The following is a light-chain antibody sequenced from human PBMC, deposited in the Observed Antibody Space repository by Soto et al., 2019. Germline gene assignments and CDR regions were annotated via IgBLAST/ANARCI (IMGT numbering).Light chain of an antibody. V-gene: IGLV3-1*01. CDR2: QDS. Sequence: SYVLTQPPSVSVSPGQTASITCSGDKLGDKYACWYQQKPGQSPVLVIYQDSKRPSGIPERFSGSNSGNTVTLTISGTQAMDEADYYCQAWDSSTGVFGTGTKLTVL. J-gene: IGLJ1*01. CDR1: KLGDKY. CDR3: QAWDSSTGV.